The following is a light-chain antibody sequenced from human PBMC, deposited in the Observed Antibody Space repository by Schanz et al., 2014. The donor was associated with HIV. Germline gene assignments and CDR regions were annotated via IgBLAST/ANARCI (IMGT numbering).Light chain of an antibody. Sequence: QSALTQPASVSGSPGQSITISCTGTSSDVGTYKLVSWYQQHPGKAPKLILYDVDNRPAGVSNRFSGSKSGNTASLTISGLQAEDEADYYCCSYAGSSKVFGGGTKLTVL. CDR2: DVD. J-gene: IGLJ3*02. CDR3: CSYAGSSKV. CDR1: SSDVGTYKL. V-gene: IGLV2-23*02.